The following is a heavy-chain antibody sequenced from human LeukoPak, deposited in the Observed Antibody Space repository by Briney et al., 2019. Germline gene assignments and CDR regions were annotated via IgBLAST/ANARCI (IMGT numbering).Heavy chain of an antibody. D-gene: IGHD6-19*01. J-gene: IGHJ5*02. CDR1: GGSISSYY. CDR2: IYYSGST. CDR3: ARDLAYSSGWYSGNWFDP. V-gene: IGHV4-59*01. Sequence: SETLSLTCTVSGGSISSYYWSWIRQPPGKGLEWIGYIYYSGSTNYNPSLKSRVTISVDTSKNQFSLKLSSVTAADTAVYYCARDLAYSSGWYSGNWFDPWGQGTLVTVSS.